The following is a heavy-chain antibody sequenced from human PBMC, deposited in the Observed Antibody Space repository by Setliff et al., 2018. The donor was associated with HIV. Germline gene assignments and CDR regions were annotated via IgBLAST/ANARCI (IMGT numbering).Heavy chain of an antibody. CDR2: INLNTGNT. J-gene: IGHJ5*02. CDR1: GYTFTGYY. CDR3: ARGRTYDSSGYIGNWFDP. V-gene: IGHV1-2*02. D-gene: IGHD3-22*01. Sequence: ASVKVSCKASGYTFTGYYMHWVRQAPGQGLEWMGCINLNTGNTNYAQKFQGRVIVTRDTSINTAYVELRILRLDDTAVYFCARGRTYDSSGYIGNWFDPWGQGTLVTVS.